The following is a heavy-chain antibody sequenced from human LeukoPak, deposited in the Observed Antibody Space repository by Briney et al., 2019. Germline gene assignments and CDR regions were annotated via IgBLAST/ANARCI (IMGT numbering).Heavy chain of an antibody. CDR1: GYTFTSYY. V-gene: IGHV1-46*01. Sequence: ASVKVSCKASGYTFTSYYMHWVRQAPGQGLEWMGIINPSGGSTSYAQKFQGRVTMTSATSTSTVYMELSSLRSEDTAVYYCANQLGYCSSTSCFLDYWGQGTLVTVSS. CDR3: ANQLGYCSSTSCFLDY. CDR2: INPSGGST. D-gene: IGHD2-2*01. J-gene: IGHJ4*02.